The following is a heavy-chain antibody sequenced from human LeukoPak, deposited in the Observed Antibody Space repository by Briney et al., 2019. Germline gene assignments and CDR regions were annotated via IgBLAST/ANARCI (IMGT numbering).Heavy chain of an antibody. CDR1: GFTFSSYA. CDR3: ATNPYYFDY. Sequence: GGSLRLSCAASGFTFSSYAMHWVRQAPGKGLEWVSYITSSSNTIYYADSVKGRFTTSRDNAKNSLYLQMNSLRAEDTAVYYCATNPYYFDYWGQGTLVTVSS. V-gene: IGHV3-48*01. CDR2: ITSSSNTI. J-gene: IGHJ4*02.